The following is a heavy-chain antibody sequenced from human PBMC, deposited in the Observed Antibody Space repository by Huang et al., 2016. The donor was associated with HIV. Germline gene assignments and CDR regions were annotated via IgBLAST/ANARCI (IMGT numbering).Heavy chain of an antibody. CDR3: VRDQGRLAVGGIDNWFDP. CDR1: GDSVSSHY. J-gene: IGHJ5*02. D-gene: IGHD6-19*01. Sequence: QVRLQESGPGLVKPSETLSLSCTVSGDSVSSHYWGWSRHPPGKGLECIGTVYDSGTTKYNPRLKSRITISVDTSKNGFSLNITSVSAADTAMYFCVRDQGRLAVGGIDNWFDPWGQGALVTVSS. CDR2: VYDSGTT. V-gene: IGHV4-59*02.